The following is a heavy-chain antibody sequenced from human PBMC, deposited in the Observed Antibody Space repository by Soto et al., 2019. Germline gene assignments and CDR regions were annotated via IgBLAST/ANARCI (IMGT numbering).Heavy chain of an antibody. CDR2: ISSSSSTI. CDR3: ARRYRVRGWDYYGMDV. Sequence: GGSLRLSCAASGFTFSSYSMNWVRQAPGKGLEWVSYISSSSSTIYYADSVKGRFTISRDNAKNSLYLQMNSLRDEDTAVYYCARRYRVRGWDYYGMDVWGQGTTVTVSS. CDR1: GFTFSSYS. D-gene: IGHD1-26*01. J-gene: IGHJ6*02. V-gene: IGHV3-48*02.